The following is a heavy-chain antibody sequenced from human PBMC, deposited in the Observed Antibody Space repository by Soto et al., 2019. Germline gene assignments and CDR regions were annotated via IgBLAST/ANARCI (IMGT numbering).Heavy chain of an antibody. CDR1: GYTFSDYY. CDR3: ARDLRGYSNWFDP. Sequence: QVKVEQSGAEVKKPGASVKVSCKTSGYTFSDYYMHWVRQAPGQGLEWMGWINPNSGNTDYAQKFRGRVTMTRDTSITTAYMELTSLRSDDTAIYYCARDLRGYSNWFDPGGQGTLVTVSS. D-gene: IGHD3-22*01. J-gene: IGHJ5*02. CDR2: INPNSGNT. V-gene: IGHV1-2*02.